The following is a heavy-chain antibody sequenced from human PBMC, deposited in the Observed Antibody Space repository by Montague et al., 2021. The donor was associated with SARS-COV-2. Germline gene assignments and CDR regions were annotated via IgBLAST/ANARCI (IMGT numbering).Heavy chain of an antibody. CDR3: ARLYIQKTLVGASRRRWFDP. J-gene: IGHJ5*02. D-gene: IGHD1-26*01. CDR1: GDSMSGSNSY. CDR2: ISYTGST. V-gene: IGHV4-39*01. Sequence: SETLSLTCSVSGDSMSGSNSYWGWIRQPPGKGLESIGSISYTGSTSYNASLKSRVTMSVDTSKNEFSLRLSSVTASDTAVYYCARLYIQKTLVGASRRRWFDPWGQGTLVIVSS.